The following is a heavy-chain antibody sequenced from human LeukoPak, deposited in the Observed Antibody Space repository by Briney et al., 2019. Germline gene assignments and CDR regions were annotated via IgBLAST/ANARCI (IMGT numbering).Heavy chain of an antibody. V-gene: IGHV1-2*02. Sequence: EASVKVSCKASGYTFTGYYMHWVRQAPGQGLEWMGWINPNSGGTNYAQKFQGRVTMTRDTSISTAYMELSRLRSDDTAVYYCARGSFQKALGYYMDVWGKGTTVTVSS. J-gene: IGHJ6*03. CDR1: GYTFTGYY. D-gene: IGHD7-27*01. CDR2: INPNSGGT. CDR3: ARGSFQKALGYYMDV.